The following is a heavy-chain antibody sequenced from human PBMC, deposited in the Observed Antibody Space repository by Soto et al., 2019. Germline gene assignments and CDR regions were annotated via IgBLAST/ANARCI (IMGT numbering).Heavy chain of an antibody. D-gene: IGHD5-12*01. CDR2: INAGNGNT. V-gene: IGHV1-3*05. CDR3: ARVSGYYLPDY. CDR1: GYTFTNYA. Sequence: QVQLVQSGAEEKKPGASVKVSCKASGYTFTNYATHWVRQAPGQRLEWMGWINAGNGNTKYSQQCQGRVTITRDTSASTAYMELSSLRSEDTAVYYCARVSGYYLPDYWGQGTLVTVSS. J-gene: IGHJ4*02.